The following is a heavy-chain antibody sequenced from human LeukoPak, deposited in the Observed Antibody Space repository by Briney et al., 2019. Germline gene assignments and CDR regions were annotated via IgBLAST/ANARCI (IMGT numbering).Heavy chain of an antibody. J-gene: IGHJ4*02. D-gene: IGHD3-3*01. V-gene: IGHV3-7*03. CDR3: GASVFW. CDR2: IKQDGSEK. Sequence: GGSLRLSCEASGFTFSSYWMSWVRKAPGKGLEWVANIKQDGSEKNCVDSVKGRFTISRDNAKNSLYLEMNSLRAEDSAVYYCGASVFWWGQGTLVTVSS. CDR1: GFTFSSYW.